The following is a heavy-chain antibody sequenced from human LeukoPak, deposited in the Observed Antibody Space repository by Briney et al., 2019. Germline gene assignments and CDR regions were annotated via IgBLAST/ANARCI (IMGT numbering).Heavy chain of an antibody. V-gene: IGHV1-18*01. J-gene: IGHJ3*02. CDR2: ISPYNGNT. D-gene: IGHD3-16*02. Sequence: ASVKVSCKASGYTFTTYGISWVRQAPGQGLEWMGWISPYNGNTKYAQKVQGRVTMTTDTSTSTVYMELSSLRSEDTAVYYCARGLTRLSQRHDAFDIWGQGTMVTVSS. CDR3: ARGLTRLSQRHDAFDI. CDR1: GYTFTTYG.